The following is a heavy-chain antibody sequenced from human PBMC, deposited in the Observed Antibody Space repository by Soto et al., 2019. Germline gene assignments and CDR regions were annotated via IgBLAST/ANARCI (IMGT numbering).Heavy chain of an antibody. Sequence: SETLSLTCTVSGGSISSSSYYWGWIRQPPGKGLEWIGSIYYSGSTYYNPSLKSRVTISVDTSKNQFSLKLSSVTAADTAVYYCARDRRYYDSSGYYPDYWGQGTLVTVSS. J-gene: IGHJ4*02. D-gene: IGHD3-22*01. CDR1: GGSISSSSYY. CDR2: IYYSGST. CDR3: ARDRRYYDSSGYYPDY. V-gene: IGHV4-39*07.